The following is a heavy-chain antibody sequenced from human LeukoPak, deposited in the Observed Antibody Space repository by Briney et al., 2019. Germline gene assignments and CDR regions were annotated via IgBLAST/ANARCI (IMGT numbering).Heavy chain of an antibody. J-gene: IGHJ4*02. D-gene: IGHD1-14*01. V-gene: IGHV3-21*06. CDR1: GLTFSTSG. CDR2: IGPTGFDR. CDR3: ATETNGRHYDY. Sequence: GGSLGLSCTTSGLTFSTSGFNWVRQAPGKGLEWVASIGPTGFDRYHADSIKGRFTISRDNANNFLYLQMDSLRAEDTAVYYCATETNGRHYDYWGQGTLLTVSS.